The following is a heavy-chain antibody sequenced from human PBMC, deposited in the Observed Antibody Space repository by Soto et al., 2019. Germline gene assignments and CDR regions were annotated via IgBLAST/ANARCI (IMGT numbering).Heavy chain of an antibody. V-gene: IGHV1-18*04. Sequence: GYTFTNSGISWVRQAPGQGLEWMGWVSGYNGNTNYAQKVQGRVTMTTDTSTNTAYMELRSLRSDDTAVYYCAITTCSATSCYLELIYWGQGTLVTVSS. J-gene: IGHJ4*02. CDR1: GYTFTNSG. D-gene: IGHD2-2*01. CDR3: AITTCSATSCYLELIY. CDR2: VSGYNGNT.